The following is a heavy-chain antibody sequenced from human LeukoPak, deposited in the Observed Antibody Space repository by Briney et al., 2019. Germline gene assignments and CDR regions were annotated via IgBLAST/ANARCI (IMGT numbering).Heavy chain of an antibody. CDR3: ARAPGSGGWVYGFDI. CDR2: ILAGNGNT. V-gene: IGHV1-3*03. J-gene: IGHJ3*02. CDR1: GYTFTTYA. D-gene: IGHD2-15*01. Sequence: GASVKVSCKASGYTFTTYAIHWMRQAPGQRLEWMGWILAGNGNTKYSQEFQGRVTITRDTSASTAYMELSSLRSEDMAVYYCARAPGSGGWVYGFDIWGQGTMVSVSS.